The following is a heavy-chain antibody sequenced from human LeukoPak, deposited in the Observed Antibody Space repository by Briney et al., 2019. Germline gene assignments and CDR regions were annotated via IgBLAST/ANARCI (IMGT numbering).Heavy chain of an antibody. CDR1: GGSFSGYY. CDR2: INHSGST. V-gene: IGHV4-34*01. J-gene: IGHJ5*02. Sequence: PSETLSLTCAVYGGSFSGYYWSWIRQPPGKGLEWIGEINHSGSTNYNPSLKSRVTISVDTSKNQFSLKLSSVTAADTAGYYCARGVHYCSSTSCYRYNWFDPWGQGTLVTVSS. CDR3: ARGVHYCSSTSCYRYNWFDP. D-gene: IGHD2-2*02.